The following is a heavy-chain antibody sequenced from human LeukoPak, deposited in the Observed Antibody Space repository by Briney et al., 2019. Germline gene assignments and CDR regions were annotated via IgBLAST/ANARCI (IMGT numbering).Heavy chain of an antibody. D-gene: IGHD1-26*01. J-gene: IGHJ4*02. CDR1: GFTVSNNY. CDR3: AKVDGGSYWIFDY. V-gene: IGHV3-53*01. Sequence: GGSLRLSCVVSGFTVSNNYMSWVRQAPRKGLEWVSLIYSGGGTYYADSVKGRFTISRDNSKNTVYLQMNSLRAEDTAMYYCAKVDGGSYWIFDYWGQGTLVTVSS. CDR2: IYSGGGT.